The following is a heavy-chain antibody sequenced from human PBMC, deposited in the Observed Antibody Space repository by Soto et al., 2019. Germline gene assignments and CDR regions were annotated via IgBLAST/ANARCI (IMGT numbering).Heavy chain of an antibody. CDR2: IWYDGSNE. J-gene: IGHJ4*02. V-gene: IGHV3-33*08. CDR3: ARDYTSTGYGLVY. D-gene: IGHD6-25*01. Sequence: GGSLRLSCAVSGFTVSNNYMSWVRQAPGKGLEWVAIIWYDGSNEYYADSVKGRFTISRDNSKNTLYLQMSSLRVDDTAVYYCARDYTSTGYGLVYWGQGALVTVSS. CDR1: GFTVSNNY.